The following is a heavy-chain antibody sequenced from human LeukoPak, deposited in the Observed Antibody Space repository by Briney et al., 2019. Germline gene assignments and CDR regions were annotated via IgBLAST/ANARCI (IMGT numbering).Heavy chain of an antibody. D-gene: IGHD5-18*01. CDR3: AGAMGAAGSYYFDY. CDR1: GGSFSGYY. J-gene: IGHJ4*02. Sequence: SETLSLTCAVYGGSFSGYYWSWIRLPPGKGLEWIGEINHSGSTNYNPSLKSRVTISVDTSKNQFSLKLSSVTAADTAVYYCAGAMGAAGSYYFDYWGQGTLVTVSS. CDR2: INHSGST. V-gene: IGHV4-34*01.